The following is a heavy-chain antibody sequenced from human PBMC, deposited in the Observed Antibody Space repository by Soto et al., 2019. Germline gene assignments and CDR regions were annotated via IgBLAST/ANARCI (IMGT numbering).Heavy chain of an antibody. D-gene: IGHD4-17*01. J-gene: IGHJ4*02. CDR3: AKSPDGDYERYLDY. CDR2: ISWNSDTI. V-gene: IGHV3-9*01. Sequence: EVQLVESGGGLVQPGRSLRLSCAASGFTFDDYAMHWVRQAPGKGLEWVSAISWNSDTIGYADSVKGRFTISRDNAKNSLYLQMNSLRPEDTALYYCAKSPDGDYERYLDYWGQGTLVTVSS. CDR1: GFTFDDYA.